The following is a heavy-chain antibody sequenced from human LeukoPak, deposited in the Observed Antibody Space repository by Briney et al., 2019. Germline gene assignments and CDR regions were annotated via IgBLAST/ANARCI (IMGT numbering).Heavy chain of an antibody. CDR2: ITDNGAHT. V-gene: IGHV3-23*01. D-gene: IGHD3-3*01. CDR1: EFAVSNYA. CDR3: AKGATPFLYDFSEKFDY. Sequence: HTGGSLRLSCSASEFAVSNYAMHWVRQAPGKGLDWVSIITDNGAHTFYADSVKGRFTISRDNSKNTLYLQMNSLRAEDTAVYYCAKGATPFLYDFSEKFDYWGQGTLVTVSS. J-gene: IGHJ4*02.